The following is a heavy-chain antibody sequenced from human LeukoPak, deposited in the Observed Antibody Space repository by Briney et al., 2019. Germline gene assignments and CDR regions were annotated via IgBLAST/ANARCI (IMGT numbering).Heavy chain of an antibody. D-gene: IGHD2-2*01. CDR3: ARGHIVVVPAAKNYYNYMHV. Sequence: SETLSLTCAVYGGSFSGYYWSWIRQPPGKGLEWIGEINHSGSTNYNPSLKSRVTISVDTSKNQFSLKLSSVTAADTAVYYCARGHIVVVPAAKNYYNYMHVWGKGTTDTVSS. CDR1: GGSFSGYY. V-gene: IGHV4-34*01. CDR2: INHSGST. J-gene: IGHJ6*03.